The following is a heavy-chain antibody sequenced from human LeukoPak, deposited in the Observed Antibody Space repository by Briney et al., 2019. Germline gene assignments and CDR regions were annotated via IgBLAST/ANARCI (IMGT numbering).Heavy chain of an antibody. CDR1: GYSISSGYF. CDR3: ARDGVRGGMAALVVFDY. D-gene: IGHD5-18*01. V-gene: IGHV4-38-2*02. Sequence: SETLSLTCTVSGYSISSGYFWGWIRQPPGKGLEWIGSIYHSRFIYYNPSLKSRVTMSVNTSKNQFSLKLNSVTAADTAVYYCARDGVRGGMAALVVFDYWGQGTLVTVSS. CDR2: IYHSRFI. J-gene: IGHJ4*02.